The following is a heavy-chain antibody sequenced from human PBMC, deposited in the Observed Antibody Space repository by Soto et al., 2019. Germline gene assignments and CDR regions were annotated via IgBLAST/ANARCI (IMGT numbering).Heavy chain of an antibody. D-gene: IGHD3-10*01. CDR2: ISSSSSYI. J-gene: IGHJ4*02. CDR3: ARDIGYYGSGTYGKH. Sequence: EVQLVESGGGLVKPGGSLRLSCAASGFTFSSYSMNWVRQAPGKGLEWVSSISSSSSYIYYADSVKGRFTISRDNAKNSLYLQMNSLRAEDTAVYYCARDIGYYGSGTYGKHWGQGTLVTVSS. V-gene: IGHV3-21*01. CDR1: GFTFSSYS.